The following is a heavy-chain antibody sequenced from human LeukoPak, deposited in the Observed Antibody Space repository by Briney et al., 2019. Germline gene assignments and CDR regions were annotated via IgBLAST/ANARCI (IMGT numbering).Heavy chain of an antibody. CDR3: ARAGGSIKPFDY. Sequence: GGSLRLSCAASGVTVSSNYMNWVRQAPGKGREWVSVIYSGGTTYYADSVRGRFTISRDNSKNTLYLQMNSLRAEDTAVYYCARAGGSIKPFDYWGQGTLVTVSS. D-gene: IGHD2-2*01. J-gene: IGHJ4*02. CDR2: IYSGGTT. CDR1: GVTVSSNY. V-gene: IGHV3-53*01.